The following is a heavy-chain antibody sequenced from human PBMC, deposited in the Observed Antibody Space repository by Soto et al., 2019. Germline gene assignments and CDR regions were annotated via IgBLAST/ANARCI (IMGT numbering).Heavy chain of an antibody. CDR3: AKAALAAQTEGRYFDL. D-gene: IGHD6-6*01. CDR1: GFTFSSYA. Sequence: EVQLLESGGGLVQPGGSLRLSCAASGFTFSSYAMSWVRQAPGKGLEWVSAISGSGGSTYYADSVKGRFTISRDNSKNTLYLQINSLRAEDTAVYYCAKAALAAQTEGRYFDLWGRGTLVTVSS. J-gene: IGHJ2*01. V-gene: IGHV3-23*01. CDR2: ISGSGGST.